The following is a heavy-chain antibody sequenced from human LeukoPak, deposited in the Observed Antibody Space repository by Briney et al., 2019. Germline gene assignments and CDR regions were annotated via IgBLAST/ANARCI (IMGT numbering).Heavy chain of an antibody. D-gene: IGHD6-13*01. CDR3: ARGGGYSSSWYAAYLEY. Sequence: PSETLSLTCAVYGGSFSGYYWSWIRQPPGKGLEWIGEINHSGSTNYNPSLKSRVTISVDTSKNQFSLKLSSVTAADTAVYYCARGGGYSSSWYAAYLEYWGQGTLVTVSS. J-gene: IGHJ4*02. CDR2: INHSGST. CDR1: GGSFSGYY. V-gene: IGHV4-34*01.